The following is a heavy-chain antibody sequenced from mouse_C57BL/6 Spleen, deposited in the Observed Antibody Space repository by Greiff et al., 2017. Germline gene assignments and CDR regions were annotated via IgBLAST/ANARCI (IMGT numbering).Heavy chain of an antibody. CDR3: ARNDGYWYFDV. CDR2: IWSGGST. CDR1: GFSLTSYG. J-gene: IGHJ1*03. D-gene: IGHD2-3*01. V-gene: IGHV2-2*01. Sequence: VQLVEPGPGLVQPSQSLSITCTVSGFSLTSYGVHWVRQSPGQGLEWLGVIWSGGSTDYNAAFISRLSIDKAYSKAQIFFKMNSLEADDTAICSCARNDGYWYFDVWGTGTTVTVSA.